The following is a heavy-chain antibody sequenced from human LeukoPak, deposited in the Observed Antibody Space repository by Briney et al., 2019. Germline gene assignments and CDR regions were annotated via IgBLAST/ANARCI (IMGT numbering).Heavy chain of an antibody. CDR3: SKNSAFSSGWSVY. CDR2: ISGSGGIT. J-gene: IGHJ4*02. CDR1: GFIFSSYA. V-gene: IGHV3-23*01. D-gene: IGHD6-19*01. Sequence: GGSLRLSCAASGFIFSSYAMSWVRQAPGKGLEWVSAISGSGGITYYADSVKGRFTISRDNSKNTLYLQMYSLTAEDTAVYYCSKNSAFSSGWSVYWGQGTLVTVSS.